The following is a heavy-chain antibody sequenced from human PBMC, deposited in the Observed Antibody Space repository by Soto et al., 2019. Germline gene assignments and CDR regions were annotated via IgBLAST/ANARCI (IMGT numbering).Heavy chain of an antibody. CDR1: GGSISSSSYY. CDR3: ASVEIYNRLLWFGEFLFDAFDI. V-gene: IGHV4-39*07. CDR2: LYYSGST. Sequence: SETLSLTCTVSGGSISSSSYYWGWIRQPPGKGLEWIGSLYYSGSTNYNPSLKSRVTISVATSKNQFSLKLSSVTAADTAVYYCASVEIYNRLLWFGEFLFDAFDIWGQGTMVTVSS. J-gene: IGHJ3*02. D-gene: IGHD3-10*01.